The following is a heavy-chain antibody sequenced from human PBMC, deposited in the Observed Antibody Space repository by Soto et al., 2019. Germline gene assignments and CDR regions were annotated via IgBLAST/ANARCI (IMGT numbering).Heavy chain of an antibody. Sequence: ASVKVSCKASGYTFTGYYMHWVRQAPGQGLEWMGWINPNSGGTNYAQKFQGWVTMTRDTSISTAYMELSRLRSDDTAVYYCARDEIAAAGNGPGDYWGQGTLVT. CDR2: INPNSGGT. D-gene: IGHD6-13*01. CDR3: ARDEIAAAGNGPGDY. CDR1: GYTFTGYY. J-gene: IGHJ4*02. V-gene: IGHV1-2*04.